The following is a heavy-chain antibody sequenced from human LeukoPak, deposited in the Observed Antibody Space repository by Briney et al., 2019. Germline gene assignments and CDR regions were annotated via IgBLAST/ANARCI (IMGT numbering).Heavy chain of an antibody. CDR2: ISYDGSNK. D-gene: IGHD3-3*01. CDR1: GFTFSSYA. J-gene: IGHJ4*02. CDR3: AKDRQYYDFWSGYFD. Sequence: PGGSLRLSCAASGFTFSSYAMHWVRQAPGKGLEWVAVISYDGSNKYYADSVKGRFTISRDNSKNTLYLQMNSLRAEDTAVYYCAKDRQYYDFWSGYFDWGQGTLVTVSS. V-gene: IGHV3-30*04.